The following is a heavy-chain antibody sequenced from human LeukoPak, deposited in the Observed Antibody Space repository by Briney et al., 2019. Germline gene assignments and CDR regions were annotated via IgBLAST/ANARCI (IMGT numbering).Heavy chain of an antibody. V-gene: IGHV3-53*01. J-gene: IGHJ6*02. CDR1: GFTVSSNY. Sequence: GGSLRLSCAASGFTVSSNYMSWVRQAPGKGLEWVSIIYGDGSTYYSNSVKGRFTISRDKSKNTLYLQMNSLRAEDTALYYCARDRVAVTITPVRGVKRTVSHYYGLDVWGQGTTVTVSS. CDR3: ARDRVAVTITPVRGVKRTVSHYYGLDV. D-gene: IGHD3-10*01. CDR2: IYGDGST.